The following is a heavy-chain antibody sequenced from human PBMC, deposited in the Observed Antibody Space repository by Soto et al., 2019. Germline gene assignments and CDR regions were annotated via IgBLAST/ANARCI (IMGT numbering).Heavy chain of an antibody. V-gene: IGHV3-30*18. J-gene: IGHJ3*02. CDR1: GFTFSSYG. Sequence: QVQLVESGGGVVQPGRSLRLSCAASGFTFSSYGMHWVRQAPGKGLEWVAVISYDGSNKYYADSVKGRFTISRDNSKNTLYLQMNSLRAEDTAVYYCAKGSRAVDIWGQGTMVTVSS. D-gene: IGHD6-19*01. CDR2: ISYDGSNK. CDR3: AKGSRAVDI.